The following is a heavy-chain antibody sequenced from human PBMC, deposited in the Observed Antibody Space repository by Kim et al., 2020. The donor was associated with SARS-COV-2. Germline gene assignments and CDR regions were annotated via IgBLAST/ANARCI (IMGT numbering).Heavy chain of an antibody. Sequence: YEDYVRDAFTSSRDNDKNSLYLQMNSLRAEDTAVYYCARDVKGIVGAIDYWGQGTLVTVSS. V-gene: IGHV3-11*04. CDR3: ARDVKGIVGAIDY. D-gene: IGHD1-26*01. J-gene: IGHJ4*02.